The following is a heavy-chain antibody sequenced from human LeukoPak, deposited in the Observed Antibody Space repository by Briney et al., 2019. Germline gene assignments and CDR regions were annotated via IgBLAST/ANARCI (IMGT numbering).Heavy chain of an antibody. CDR1: GGSISSSSYY. CDR2: IYYSGST. Sequence: NSSETLSLTCTVSGGSISSSSYYWGWLRQPPGKGFEWIGSIYYSGSTYYNPAIKRRATISVDTTKNQYSQKLSPVTAADTAVYYCASHITMIVVVISYWGQGTLVTVSS. CDR3: ASHITMIVVVISY. J-gene: IGHJ4*02. V-gene: IGHV4-39*01. D-gene: IGHD3-22*01.